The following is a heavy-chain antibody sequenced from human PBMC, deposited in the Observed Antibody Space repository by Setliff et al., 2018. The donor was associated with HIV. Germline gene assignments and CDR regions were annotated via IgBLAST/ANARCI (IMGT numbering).Heavy chain of an antibody. D-gene: IGHD3-22*01. J-gene: IGHJ3*02. CDR2: IYTGGTT. CDR3: ARGDTYWNDASGYVKSDLDAFDI. V-gene: IGHV4-61*09. Sequence: NPSETLSLTCTVSGGSISSGSYYWTWLRQPAGKGLEWVGHIYTGGTTNYNTSLRSRVTISIDKSKNQFSLNLNSVTAADTAVYHCARGDTYWNDASGYVKSDLDAFDIWGRGTMVTVSS. CDR1: GGSISSGSYY.